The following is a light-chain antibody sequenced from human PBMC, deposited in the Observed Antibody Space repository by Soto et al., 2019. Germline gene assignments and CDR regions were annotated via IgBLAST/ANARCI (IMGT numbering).Light chain of an antibody. CDR1: SGDVGAYDY. J-gene: IGLJ1*01. Sequence: QSALTQPPSASLSPGQSVTISCTGTSGDVGAYDYVSGYQQHPGKAPKLLIYEVTKRPLGVPDRFSGSKSGNAASLTVSGLQAEDEADYYCSSYAGSNYPYVFGTGTKVTVL. V-gene: IGLV2-8*01. CDR2: EVT. CDR3: SSYAGSNYPYV.